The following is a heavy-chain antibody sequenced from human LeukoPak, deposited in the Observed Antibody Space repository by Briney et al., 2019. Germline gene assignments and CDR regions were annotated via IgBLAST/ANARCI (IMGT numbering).Heavy chain of an antibody. CDR1: GFTFSSYW. CDR2: INSDGSST. CDR3: ARGIVGATPYYNYGMDV. D-gene: IGHD1-26*01. J-gene: IGHJ6*02. Sequence: GGSLRLSCAASGFTFSSYWMHWVRQAPGKGLVWVSRINSDGSSTSYADSVKGRFTISRDNAKNTLYLQMNSLRAEDTAVYYCARGIVGATPYYNYGMDVWGQGTTVTVSS. V-gene: IGHV3-74*01.